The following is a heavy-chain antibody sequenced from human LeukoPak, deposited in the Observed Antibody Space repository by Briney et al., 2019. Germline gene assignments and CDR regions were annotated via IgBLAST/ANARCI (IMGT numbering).Heavy chain of an antibody. CDR3: VRDRDSGYDSLYYYYYMDV. D-gene: IGHD5-12*01. Sequence: GGSLRLSCVASGFTFNRYWMSWVRQAPGKGLEWVANTKQDGSEENYVDSVRGRFTISRDNAKNSLYLQVNSLRAEDSALYYCVRDRDSGYDSLYYYYYMDVWGRGTTVTVSS. CDR2: TKQDGSEE. J-gene: IGHJ6*03. V-gene: IGHV3-7*01. CDR1: GFTFNRYW.